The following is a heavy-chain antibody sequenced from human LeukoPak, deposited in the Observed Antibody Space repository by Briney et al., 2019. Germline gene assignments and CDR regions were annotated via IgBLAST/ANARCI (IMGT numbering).Heavy chain of an antibody. D-gene: IGHD3-10*01. J-gene: IGHJ6*03. V-gene: IGHV4-39*07. CDR1: GGSISSSSYY. CDR2: IYYSGST. Sequence: SETLSLTCTVSGGSISSSSYYWGWIRQPPGKGLEWIGSIYYSGSTNYNPSLKSRVTISVDTSKNQFSLKLSSVTAADTAVYYCARGSAVEDGLLWFGELLHYYMDVWGKGTTVTVSS. CDR3: ARGSAVEDGLLWFGELLHYYMDV.